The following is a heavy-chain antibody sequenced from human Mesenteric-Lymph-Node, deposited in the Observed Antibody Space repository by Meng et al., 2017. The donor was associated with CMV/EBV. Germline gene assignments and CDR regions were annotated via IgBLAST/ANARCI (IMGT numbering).Heavy chain of an antibody. Sequence: YMNWVRQAPGEGLEWIGYIFYSGSTYYNESLESRLAISLDTSKNQFSLKLSSVTAADTAVYYCARYMVRGVINAFDIWGQGTRVTVSS. D-gene: IGHD3-10*01. J-gene: IGHJ3*02. V-gene: IGHV4-30-4*08. CDR2: IFYSGST. CDR3: ARYMVRGVINAFDI. CDR1: Y.